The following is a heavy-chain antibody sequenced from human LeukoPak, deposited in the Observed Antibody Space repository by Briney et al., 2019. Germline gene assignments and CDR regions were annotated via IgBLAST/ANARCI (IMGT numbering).Heavy chain of an antibody. CDR3: ARDMGRDGYISGALHV. Sequence: SETLSLTCTVSGGSISSGGYFWSWIRQHPAKGLEWFGSIYYSGSTYYNPSLKSRLSISVDTSKNQFSLKLSSVTAADTAVYYCARDMGRDGYISGALHVWGQGTMVTVSS. CDR2: IYYSGST. D-gene: IGHD5-24*01. CDR1: GGSISSGGYF. V-gene: IGHV4-31*03. J-gene: IGHJ3*01.